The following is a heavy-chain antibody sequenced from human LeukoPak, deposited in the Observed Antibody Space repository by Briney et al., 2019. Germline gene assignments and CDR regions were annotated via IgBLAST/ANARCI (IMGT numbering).Heavy chain of an antibody. CDR1: GGSFSGNY. Sequence: SETLSVTCAVYGGSFSGNYWSCIRQPPGKGLEWIGEINHSGSTNYNPSLKSRVTISVDTSKNQFSLKLSSVTAADTAVYYCARGHPVLRYFDWLFPPSFDCWGQGTLVTVSS. CDR3: ARGHPVLRYFDWLFPPSFDC. V-gene: IGHV4-34*01. CDR2: INHSGST. D-gene: IGHD3-9*01. J-gene: IGHJ4*02.